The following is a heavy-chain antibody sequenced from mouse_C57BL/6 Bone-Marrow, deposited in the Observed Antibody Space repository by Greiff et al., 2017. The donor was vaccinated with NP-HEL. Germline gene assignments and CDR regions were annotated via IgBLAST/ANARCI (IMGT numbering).Heavy chain of an antibody. V-gene: IGHV6-3*01. CDR3: TGENYYGSSYDYFDY. CDR2: ISLKSDNYAS. Sequence: EVQVVESGGGLVQPGGSMKLSCVASGFTFSNYWMNWVRQSPEKGLEWVAQISLKSDNYASHYAESVKGRFTISRDDCKSSVYLQMNNLRAEDTGIYYCTGENYYGSSYDYFDYWGQGTTLTVSS. J-gene: IGHJ2*01. CDR1: GFTFSNYW. D-gene: IGHD1-1*01.